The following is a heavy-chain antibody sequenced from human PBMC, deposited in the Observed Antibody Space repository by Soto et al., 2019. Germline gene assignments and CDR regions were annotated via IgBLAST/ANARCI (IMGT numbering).Heavy chain of an antibody. J-gene: IGHJ6*02. D-gene: IGHD2-15*01. V-gene: IGHV2-5*02. CDR2: IYWDDDK. Sequence: QITLKESGPTLVKPTQTLTLTCTFSGFSLSTSGVGVAWIRQPPGKALEWLALIYWDDDKRYRPSLESRLTITKDTSKNQVVLTMTNMDSVDTATYYCAYLPCSGGSCYWFSFSGMAVGGQGTTVTVSS. CDR1: GFSLSTSGVG. CDR3: AYLPCSGGSCYWFSFSGMAV.